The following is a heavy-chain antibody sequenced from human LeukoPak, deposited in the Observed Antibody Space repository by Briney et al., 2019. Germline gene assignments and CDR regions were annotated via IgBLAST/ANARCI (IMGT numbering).Heavy chain of an antibody. CDR3: ARLVGATTRAFDI. CDR2: INHSGST. V-gene: IGHV4-34*01. CDR1: GGSFSGYY. Sequence: SETLSLTCAVYGGSFSGYYWSWIRQPPGKGLEWIGEINHSGSTNYNPSLKSRVTISVDTSKNQFSLKLSSVTAADTAVYYCARLVGATTRAFDIWGQGTMVTVSS. J-gene: IGHJ3*02. D-gene: IGHD1-26*01.